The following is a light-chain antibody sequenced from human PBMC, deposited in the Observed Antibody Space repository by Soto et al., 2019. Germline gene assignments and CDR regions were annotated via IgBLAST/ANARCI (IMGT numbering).Light chain of an antibody. CDR2: GAT. CDR1: GSDIGAYNF. CDR3: YSYAGRNIWV. V-gene: IGLV2-8*01. J-gene: IGLJ3*02. Sequence: QSALAQPPSASGSPGQSVTISCTGSGSDIGAYNFVSWYQQHPGKAPKLMIFGATERPSGVPDRFSGSKSGNTASLTVSGLQADDEAVYYCYSYAGRNIWVFGGGTKVTVL.